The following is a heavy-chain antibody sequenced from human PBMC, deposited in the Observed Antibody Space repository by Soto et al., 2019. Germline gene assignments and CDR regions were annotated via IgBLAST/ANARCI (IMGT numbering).Heavy chain of an antibody. CDR2: IKLDGSEK. J-gene: IGHJ3*02. D-gene: IGHD3-3*01. CDR3: ARPWNSDYTTDAYDI. CDR1: GFTFSDYW. V-gene: IGHV3-7*01. Sequence: EVQLVESGGGLVQPGGSLRLSCAASGFTFSDYWMTWVRQAPGKGLEWVANIKLDGSEKYYVDSVKGRFTISRDNAKNSLYLQMNSLRAEDTAVYYCARPWNSDYTTDAYDIWGQGKMVTGSS.